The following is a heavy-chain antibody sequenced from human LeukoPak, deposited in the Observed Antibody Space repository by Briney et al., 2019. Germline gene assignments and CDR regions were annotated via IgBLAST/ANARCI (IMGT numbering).Heavy chain of an antibody. CDR2: ISSISSSST. Sequence: GGSLRLSCAASGFTFSSYSMNWVRQAPGKGLEWVSYISSISSSSTYYADSVKGRFTISRDNAKNSLYLQMNSLRVEDTAVYYCARDFHRHYYDSSGYNGFDIWGQGTMVTVSS. J-gene: IGHJ3*02. V-gene: IGHV3-48*04. CDR1: GFTFSSYS. CDR3: ARDFHRHYYDSSGYNGFDI. D-gene: IGHD3-22*01.